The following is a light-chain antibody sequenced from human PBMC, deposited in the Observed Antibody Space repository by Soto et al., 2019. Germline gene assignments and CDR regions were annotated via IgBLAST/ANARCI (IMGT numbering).Light chain of an antibody. CDR2: DNN. J-gene: IGLJ1*01. Sequence: QSVLTQPPSVSAAPGQKVTISCSGSSSNIGNNYVSWYQQLPGTAPKLLIYDNNKRPSGIPDRFSGSKSGTSATLGITGLQTGDEADYYCGTWDSSLSAYVFGTWPKVTVL. V-gene: IGLV1-51*01. CDR1: SSNIGNNY. CDR3: GTWDSSLSAYV.